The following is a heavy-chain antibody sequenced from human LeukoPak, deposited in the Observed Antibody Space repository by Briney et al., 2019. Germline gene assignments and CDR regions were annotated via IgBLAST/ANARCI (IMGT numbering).Heavy chain of an antibody. CDR2: IKQDGSEK. CDR1: GFTFSNFL. Sequence: GGSLRLSCAASGFTFSNFLMTWVRQAPGKGLEWVANIKQDGSEKYYVDSVKGRFTISRDNAKNSLYLQMNSLRAEDTAVYYCARKFIAAASMFVMDVWGQGTTVTVSS. D-gene: IGHD6-13*01. V-gene: IGHV3-7*03. CDR3: ARKFIAAASMFVMDV. J-gene: IGHJ6*02.